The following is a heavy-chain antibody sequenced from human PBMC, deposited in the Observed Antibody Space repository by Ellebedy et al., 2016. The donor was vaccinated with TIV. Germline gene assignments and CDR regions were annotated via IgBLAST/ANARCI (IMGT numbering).Heavy chain of an antibody. Sequence: PGGSLRLSCAASGFTFSSYGMHWVRQAPGKGLEWVAFIRYDGSNKYYADSVKGRFTISRDNSKNTLYLQMNSLRAEDTAVYYCAKETMVRAYYYYGMDVWGQGTTVTVSS. CDR1: GFTFSSYG. V-gene: IGHV3-30*02. D-gene: IGHD3-10*01. CDR3: AKETMVRAYYYYGMDV. J-gene: IGHJ6*02. CDR2: IRYDGSNK.